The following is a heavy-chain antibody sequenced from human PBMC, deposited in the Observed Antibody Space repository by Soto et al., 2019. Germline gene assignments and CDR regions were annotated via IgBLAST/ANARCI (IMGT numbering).Heavy chain of an antibody. CDR2: IYYSGST. V-gene: IGHV4-39*01. CDR3: ASYTTVTTAASIDY. CDR1: GGSISSSSYY. D-gene: IGHD4-17*01. J-gene: IGHJ4*02. Sequence: PSETLSLTCTVSGGSISSSSYYWGWIRQPPGKGLEWIGSIYYSGSTYYNPSLKSRVTISVDTSKNQFSLKLSSVTAADTAVYYCASYTTVTTAASIDYWGQGTLVTVSS.